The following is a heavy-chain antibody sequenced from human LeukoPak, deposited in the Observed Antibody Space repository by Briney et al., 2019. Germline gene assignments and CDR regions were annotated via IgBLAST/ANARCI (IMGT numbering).Heavy chain of an antibody. V-gene: IGHV3-21*01. CDR1: GFSFSSYS. Sequence: PWGSLRLSCAASGFSFSSYSINWVRQAPGKGLEWVSSISSSSSYIYYADSVEGRFTISRDNDKNSLYLQMNSLSAEDTAGYYCASLGEFDYWGQGTLVTVSS. D-gene: IGHD3-10*01. CDR3: ASLGEFDY. CDR2: ISSSSSYI. J-gene: IGHJ4*02.